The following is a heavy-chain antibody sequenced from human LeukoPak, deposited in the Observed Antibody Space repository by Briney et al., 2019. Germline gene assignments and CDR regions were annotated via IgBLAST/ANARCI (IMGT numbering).Heavy chain of an antibody. D-gene: IGHD6-13*01. V-gene: IGHV3-23*01. CDR2: LSGSGGST. CDR1: GFTFSSYA. Sequence: GGSLRLSCAASGFTFSSYAMSWVRQAPGKGLEWVSALSGSGGSTYYADSVKGRFTISRDNSKNTLYLQMNSLRAEDTAVYYCAKEWRYSSSWYQYYFDSWGQGALVTVSS. CDR3: AKEWRYSSSWYQYYFDS. J-gene: IGHJ4*02.